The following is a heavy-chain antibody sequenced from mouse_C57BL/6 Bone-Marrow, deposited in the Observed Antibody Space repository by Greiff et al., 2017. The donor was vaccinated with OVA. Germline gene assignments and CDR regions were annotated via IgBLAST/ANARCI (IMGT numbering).Heavy chain of an antibody. Sequence: EVQGVESGGGLVQPKGSLKLSCAASGFSFNTYAMNWVRQAPGKGLEWVARIRSKSNNYATYYADSVKDRFTISRDDSESMLYLQMNNLKTEDTAMYYCVRPPRLRPYYYAMDYWGQGTSVTVSS. CDR2: IRSKSNNYAT. D-gene: IGHD2-4*01. V-gene: IGHV10-1*01. CDR3: VRPPRLRPYYYAMDY. J-gene: IGHJ4*01. CDR1: GFSFNTYA.